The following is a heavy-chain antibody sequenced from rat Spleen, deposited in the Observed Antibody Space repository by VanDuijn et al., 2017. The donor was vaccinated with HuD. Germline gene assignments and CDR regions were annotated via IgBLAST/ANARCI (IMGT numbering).Heavy chain of an antibody. D-gene: IGHD5-1*01. CDR3: ARTSKTGSWYFDF. CDR2: IIYDGSRT. CDR1: GFTFSDYN. J-gene: IGHJ1*01. V-gene: IGHV5-7*01. Sequence: EVQLVESGGGLVQPGRSLKLSCAASGFTFSDYNMAWVRQAPKKGLEWVATIIYDGSRTYYRDSVTGRFTISRDNAKSTLYLQMNSLKSEDTATYYCARTSKTGSWYFDFWGPGTMVTVSS.